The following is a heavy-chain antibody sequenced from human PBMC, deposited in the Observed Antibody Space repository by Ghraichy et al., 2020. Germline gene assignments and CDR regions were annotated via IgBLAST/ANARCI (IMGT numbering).Heavy chain of an antibody. J-gene: IGHJ4*02. CDR2: ISGDRGTT. CDR3: TKDSTRARAGVSTVSDY. D-gene: IGHD4-17*01. CDR1: GFTFDEYA. V-gene: IGHV3-43*02. Sequence: GGSLRLSCAASGFTFDEYAMHWVRQAPGKGLEWVSLISGDRGTTFYAESVKGRFTISRDNSQRSLYLQMNSLRTEDTALYYCTKDSTRARAGVSTVSDYWGQGTLVTVSS.